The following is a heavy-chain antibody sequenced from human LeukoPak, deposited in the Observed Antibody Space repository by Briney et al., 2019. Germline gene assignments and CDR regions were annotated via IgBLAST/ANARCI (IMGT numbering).Heavy chain of an antibody. J-gene: IGHJ4*02. CDR3: ATRFSEQS. CDR1: GFTVSGNY. CDR2: IYSGGTT. Sequence: GGSLRLSCSASGFTVSGNYMSWVRQFPGKGLEWVTVIYSGGTTNYADSVKGRFTISRDYSKNTLYLQMNSLRPEDTAVYYCATRFSEQSWGQGTLVTVSS. V-gene: IGHV3-66*02. D-gene: IGHD3-3*01.